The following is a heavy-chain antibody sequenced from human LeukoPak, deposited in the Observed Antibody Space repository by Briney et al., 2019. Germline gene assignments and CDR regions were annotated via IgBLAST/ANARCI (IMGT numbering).Heavy chain of an antibody. D-gene: IGHD2-2*01. CDR2: ISSSSSYI. Sequence: QSGGSLRLSCAASGFTFSSYSMNWVRQAPGKGLEWVSSISSSSSYIYYAGSVKGRFTISRDNAKNSLYLQMNSLRAEDTAVYYCARRYCSSTSCYRSVVNYIDVWGKGTTVTLSS. CDR3: ARRYCSSTSCYRSVVNYIDV. J-gene: IGHJ6*03. CDR1: GFTFSSYS. V-gene: IGHV3-21*01.